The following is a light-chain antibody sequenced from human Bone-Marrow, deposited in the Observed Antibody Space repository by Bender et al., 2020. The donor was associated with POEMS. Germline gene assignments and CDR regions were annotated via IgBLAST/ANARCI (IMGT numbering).Light chain of an antibody. Sequence: QSALTQPRSVSGSPGQSVTISCTGTRRDVGNYNYVSWYQQHPDKAPRLMIYDVSERPSGVPDRFSGSKSGNTASLTISGLQAEDEADYYCSSYAGSFTWVFGGGTKVTVL. CDR1: RRDVGNYNY. J-gene: IGLJ3*02. V-gene: IGLV2-11*01. CDR3: SSYAGSFTWV. CDR2: DVS.